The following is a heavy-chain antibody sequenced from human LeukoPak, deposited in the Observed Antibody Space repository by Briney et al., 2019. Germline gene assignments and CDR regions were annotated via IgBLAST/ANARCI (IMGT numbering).Heavy chain of an antibody. Sequence: SETLSLTCTVSGGSISSGDYYWSWIRQPPGKGLEWIGHIYYSGSTYYNPSLKSRVTISVDTSKNQFSLKLSSVTAADTAVYYCARALYRGSTSSDYWGQGTLVTVSS. CDR1: GGSISSGDYY. CDR3: ARALYRGSTSSDY. J-gene: IGHJ4*02. D-gene: IGHD2-2*01. V-gene: IGHV4-30-4*08. CDR2: IYYSGST.